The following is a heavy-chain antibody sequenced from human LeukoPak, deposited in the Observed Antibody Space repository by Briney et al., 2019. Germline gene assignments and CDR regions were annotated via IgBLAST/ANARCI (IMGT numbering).Heavy chain of an antibody. V-gene: IGHV4-61*01. J-gene: IGHJ4*02. Sequence: SETLSLTCTVSGGSISSGSYYWSWIRQPPGKGLEWIGYIYYSGSTNYNPSLKSRVTISVDTSKNQFSLKLSSVSAADTAVYYCARASSGWGFYWGQGTLVTVSS. CDR3: ARASSGWGFY. CDR2: IYYSGST. D-gene: IGHD6-19*01. CDR1: GGSISSGSYY.